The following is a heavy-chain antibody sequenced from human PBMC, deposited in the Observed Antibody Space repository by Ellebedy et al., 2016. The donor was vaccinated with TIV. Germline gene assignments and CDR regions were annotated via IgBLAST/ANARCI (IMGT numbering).Heavy chain of an antibody. CDR1: GFTFSSYW. CDR2: INQDGSDK. Sequence: PGGSLRLSCAASGFTFSSYWMSWVRQAPGKGLEFVANINQDGSDKYYVDSVKGRFTISRDNAKDSVYLQMNSLRAEDTAVYYCVRVPWTAVADWGQGTLVTVSS. V-gene: IGHV3-7*01. CDR3: VRVPWTAVAD. D-gene: IGHD6-13*01. J-gene: IGHJ4*02.